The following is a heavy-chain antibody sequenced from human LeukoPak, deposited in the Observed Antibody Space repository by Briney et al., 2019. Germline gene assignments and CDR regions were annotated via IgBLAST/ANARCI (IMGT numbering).Heavy chain of an antibody. J-gene: IGHJ6*02. D-gene: IGHD1-26*01. CDR1: GGSISSSSYY. V-gene: IGHV3-53*01. CDR2: IYSGGST. CDR3: ARGNSGSHYVEYYYGMDV. Sequence: ETLSLTCTVSGGSISSSSYYWGWIRQPPGKGLEWVSVIYSGGSTYYADSVKGRFTISRDNSKNTLYLQMNSLRAEDTAVYYCARGNSGSHYVEYYYGMDVWGQGTTVTVS.